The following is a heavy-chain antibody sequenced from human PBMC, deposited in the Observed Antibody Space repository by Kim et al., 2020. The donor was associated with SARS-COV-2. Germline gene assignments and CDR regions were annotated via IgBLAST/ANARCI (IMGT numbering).Heavy chain of an antibody. CDR3: TREKV. CDR1: GFTVSSTY. CDR2: LYSGGTT. Sequence: GGSLRLSCAVSGFTVSSTYVSWVRQAPGKGLECVSILYSGGTTYYGDSVKGRFTISRDTSKNTVYLQMNSLRVEDTAVSYCTREKVWGQGSLVTVSS. V-gene: IGHV3-53*01. J-gene: IGHJ4*02.